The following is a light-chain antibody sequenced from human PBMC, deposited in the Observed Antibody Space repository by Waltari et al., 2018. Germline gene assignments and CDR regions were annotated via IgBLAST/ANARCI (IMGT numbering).Light chain of an antibody. CDR1: SSDVGSYNL. J-gene: IGLJ3*02. CDR3: CAYEGSDSWV. Sequence: QSALTQPASVSGSPGQSITISCTGSSSDVGSYNLVSWYQQHPGKAPKLMIYEVTKRPFAVSGLFSGSKSGNTASLTISGLQAEDEADYYCCAYEGSDSWVFGGGTKLTVL. V-gene: IGLV2-23*02. CDR2: EVT.